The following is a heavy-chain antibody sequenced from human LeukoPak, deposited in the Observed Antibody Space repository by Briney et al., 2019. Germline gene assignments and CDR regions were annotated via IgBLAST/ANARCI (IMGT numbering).Heavy chain of an antibody. CDR2: ISWSGTTT. Sequence: GGSLRLSCAVSGFRFDDYGMHWVRQAPGKGLEWVSGISWSGTTTGYADSVKGRFTISRDSAKSSLYLQMDSLRVEDTALYYCAKDESTGGFAPGYFYGMGVWGQGTTVTVSS. J-gene: IGHJ6*02. V-gene: IGHV3-9*01. D-gene: IGHD3-16*01. CDR3: AKDESTGGFAPGYFYGMGV. CDR1: GFRFDDYG.